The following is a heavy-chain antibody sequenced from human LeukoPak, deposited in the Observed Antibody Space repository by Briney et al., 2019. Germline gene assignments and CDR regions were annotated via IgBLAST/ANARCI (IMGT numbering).Heavy chain of an antibody. CDR3: ARDKDITIFGVVIIPVEYAFDI. V-gene: IGHV1-18*01. Sequence: ASVKVSCKASGYTFTSYGISWVRQAPGQGLEWMGWISAYNGNTSYAQKLQGRVNMTTDTSTSTAYMELRSLRSDDTAVYYCARDKDITIFGVVIIPVEYAFDIWGQGTMVTVSS. CDR2: ISAYNGNT. J-gene: IGHJ3*02. D-gene: IGHD3-3*01. CDR1: GYTFTSYG.